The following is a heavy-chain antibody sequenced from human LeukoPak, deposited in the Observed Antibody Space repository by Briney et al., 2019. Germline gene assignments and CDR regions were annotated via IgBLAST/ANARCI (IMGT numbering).Heavy chain of an antibody. V-gene: IGHV1-2*02. CDR1: GYTFTGYY. CDR3: ARGGGTVAYFDY. CDR2: INPNIGGT. D-gene: IGHD6-19*01. J-gene: IGHJ4*02. Sequence: ASVKVSCKASGYTFTGYYIHWVRQAPGQGLEWMGWINPNIGGTNHAQKFQGRVTMTRDTSISTAYMELSSLRSDDTAVYYCARGGGTVAYFDYWGQGTLVTVSS.